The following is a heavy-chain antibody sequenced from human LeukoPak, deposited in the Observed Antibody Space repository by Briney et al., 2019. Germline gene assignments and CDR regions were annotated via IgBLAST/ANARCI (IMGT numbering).Heavy chain of an antibody. V-gene: IGHV4-59*08. CDR2: IYYSGST. J-gene: IGHJ4*02. Sequence: SETLSLTCTVSGGSISSYYWSWIRQPPGKGLEWIGYIYYSGSTNYNPSLKSRVTTSVDTSKNQFSLKLSSVTAADTAVYYCARWGGFDILTGYRDTYFDYWGQGTLVTVSS. CDR3: ARWGGFDILTGYRDTYFDY. CDR1: GGSISSYY. D-gene: IGHD3-9*01.